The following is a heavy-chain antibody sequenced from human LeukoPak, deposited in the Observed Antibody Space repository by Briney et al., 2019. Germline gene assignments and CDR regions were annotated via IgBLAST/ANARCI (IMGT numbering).Heavy chain of an antibody. CDR3: ATATRAGYYDSSGYSHLYYFNY. CDR2: IYNSGST. Sequence: SETLSLTCTVSGGSISSYYWNWIRQPPGKGLEWIGNIYNSGSTSYNFSLKSRVTISVDTSKNQFSLKLSSVTAADTAVYYCATATRAGYYDSSGYSHLYYFNYWGQGTLVTVSA. V-gene: IGHV4-59*01. J-gene: IGHJ4*02. CDR1: GGSISSYY. D-gene: IGHD3-22*01.